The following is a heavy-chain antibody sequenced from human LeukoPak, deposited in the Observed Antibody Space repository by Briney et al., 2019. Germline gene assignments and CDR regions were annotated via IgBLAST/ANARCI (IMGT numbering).Heavy chain of an antibody. Sequence: ASVKVSCKASGYTFTSYDINWVRQATGQGLEWMGWMNPNSGNTGYAQKFKGRVTMTRNTSISTAYMELSSLRSEDTAAYYRARGLHSGWYRYYYYGMDVWGQGTTVTVSS. CDR1: GYTFTSYD. J-gene: IGHJ6*02. CDR2: MNPNSGNT. D-gene: IGHD6-19*01. CDR3: ARGLHSGWYRYYYYGMDV. V-gene: IGHV1-8*01.